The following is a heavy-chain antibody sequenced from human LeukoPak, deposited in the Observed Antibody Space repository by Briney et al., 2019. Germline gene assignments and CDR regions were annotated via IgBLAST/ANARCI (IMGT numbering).Heavy chain of an antibody. Sequence: SETLSLTCTVSGGSISSYYWSWIRQPAGKGLEWIGRIYTSGSTNYNPSLKSRVTISADTSKNQFSLKLSSVTAADTAVYYCARVPRSYYYYYYMDVWGKGTTVTVSS. CDR3: ARVPRSYYYYYYMDV. CDR1: GGSISSYY. CDR2: IYTSGST. J-gene: IGHJ6*03. V-gene: IGHV4-4*07.